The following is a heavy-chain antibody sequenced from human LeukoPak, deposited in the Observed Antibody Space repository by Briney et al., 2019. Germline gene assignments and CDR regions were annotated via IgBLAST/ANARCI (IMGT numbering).Heavy chain of an antibody. CDR1: GGSISSYY. D-gene: IGHD1-26*01. V-gene: IGHV4-4*07. J-gene: IGHJ5*02. CDR2: IYTSGST. CDR3: ARELSGSYISWFDP. Sequence: SETLSLTCTVSGGSISSYYWSWIRQPAGKGLEGIGGIYTSGSTNYNPSLKSRVTMSVDTSKNQFSLKLGSVTAADTAVYYCARELSGSYISWFDPWGQGTLVTVSS.